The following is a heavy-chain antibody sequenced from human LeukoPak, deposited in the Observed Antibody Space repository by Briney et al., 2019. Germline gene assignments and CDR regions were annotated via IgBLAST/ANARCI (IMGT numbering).Heavy chain of an antibody. CDR3: ARGGGSGWYQDH. CDR1: GGSFSGYY. CDR2: INHSGST. Sequence: SETLSLTCAVYGGSFSGYYWSWIRQPPGKGLEWIGEINHSGSTNYNPSLKSRVTISVDTSKNQFSLKLSSVTAADTAVYYCARGGGSGWYQDHWGQGTLVTVSS. D-gene: IGHD6-19*01. J-gene: IGHJ4*02. V-gene: IGHV4-34*01.